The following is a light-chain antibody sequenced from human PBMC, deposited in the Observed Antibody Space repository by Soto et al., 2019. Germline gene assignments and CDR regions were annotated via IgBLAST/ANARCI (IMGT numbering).Light chain of an antibody. V-gene: IGKV3D-20*02. J-gene: IGKJ5*01. Sequence: EIALTQSPGTLSLSPGERATLSCGASQSISSSYLAWYQQKPGQAPRLLLYGASNRATGIPDRFSGSGSGTDFTLTISSLEPEDFAVYYCQQRYNWPPITFGQGTRLE. CDR2: GAS. CDR1: QSISSSY. CDR3: QQRYNWPPIT.